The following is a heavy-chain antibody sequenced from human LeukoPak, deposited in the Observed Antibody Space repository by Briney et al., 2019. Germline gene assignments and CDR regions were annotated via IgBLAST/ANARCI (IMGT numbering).Heavy chain of an antibody. D-gene: IGHD2/OR15-2a*01. Sequence: PGVSLRLSCAASGNYWTHWVRQAPGKGLVWVSHINSDGSWTSYADSVKGRFTISKDNAKNTVYLQMNSLRAEDTAVYYCVSFYETYWGRGTLVTVSS. CDR2: INSDGSWT. J-gene: IGHJ4*02. CDR1: GNYW. CDR3: VSFYETY. V-gene: IGHV3-74*01.